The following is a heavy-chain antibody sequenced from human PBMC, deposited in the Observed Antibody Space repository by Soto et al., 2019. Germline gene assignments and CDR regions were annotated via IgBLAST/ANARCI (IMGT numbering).Heavy chain of an antibody. CDR2: MNPNSGNT. D-gene: IGHD6-6*01. CDR3: AIERGIAARTYYYYGMDV. V-gene: IGHV1-8*02. CDR1: GYTFTSYY. J-gene: IGHJ6*02. Sequence: ASVKVSCKASGYTFTSYYMHWVRQAPGQGLEWMGWMNPNSGNTGYAQKFQGRVTMTRNTSISTAYMELSSLRSEDTAVYYCAIERGIAARTYYYYGMDVRGQGTMVTVSS.